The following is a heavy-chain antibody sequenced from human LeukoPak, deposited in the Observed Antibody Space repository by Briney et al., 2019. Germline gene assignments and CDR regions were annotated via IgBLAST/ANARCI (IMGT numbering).Heavy chain of an antibody. Sequence: SETLSLTCTVSGGSISSYYWGWIRQPAGKGLEWIGRIYTSGSTNYNPSLKSRVTMSVDTSKNQFSLKLSSVTAADTAVYYCARTHSDYEYYFDYWGQGTLVTVSS. CDR2: IYTSGST. CDR1: GGSISSYY. J-gene: IGHJ4*02. CDR3: ARTHSDYEYYFDY. D-gene: IGHD5-12*01. V-gene: IGHV4-4*07.